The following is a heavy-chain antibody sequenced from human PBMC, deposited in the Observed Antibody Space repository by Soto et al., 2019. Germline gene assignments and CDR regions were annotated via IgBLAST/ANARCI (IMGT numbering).Heavy chain of an antibody. CDR2: IYHSGST. V-gene: IGHV4-4*02. CDR3: ARCIAAAGPIDY. CDR1: GVSISSSKW. J-gene: IGHJ4*02. Sequence: SETLSLTCAVSGVSISSSKWWSWVRQPPGKGLEWIGEIYHSGSTNYNPSLKSRVTISVDKSKNQFSLRLSSVTAADTAVYYCARCIAAAGPIDYWGQGTLVTVSS. D-gene: IGHD6-13*01.